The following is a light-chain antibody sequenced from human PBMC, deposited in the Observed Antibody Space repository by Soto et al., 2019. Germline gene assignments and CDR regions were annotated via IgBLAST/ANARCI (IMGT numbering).Light chain of an antibody. CDR1: QTLRHRDGKTY. Sequence: EIVMTQNPLSLSVTPGQPASISCKSSQTLRHRDGKTYLYWYLHRTGQPPQLLIHEASNRFSGVPGRFSGSGSETDFTLKISRVEAEDVGVYYCMQTIQPAFTFGQGTKLEIK. CDR2: EAS. CDR3: MQTIQPAFT. J-gene: IGKJ2*01. V-gene: IGKV2D-29*01.